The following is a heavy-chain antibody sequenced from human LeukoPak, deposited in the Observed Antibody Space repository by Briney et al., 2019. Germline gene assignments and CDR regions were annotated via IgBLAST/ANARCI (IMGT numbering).Heavy chain of an antibody. J-gene: IGHJ6*03. D-gene: IGHD1-14*01. CDR1: GGSINSYY. CDR2: IYYSGST. Sequence: KASETLSLTCTVSGGSINSYYWSWIRQPPGKGLEWVGYIYYSGSTNYKPSLKRRVTISVDTSKNQFSLKVSSVTAADTAVYYCASTLTTQYYYYYYMDVWGKGTTVTVSS. CDR3: ASTLTTQYYYYYYMDV. V-gene: IGHV4-59*01.